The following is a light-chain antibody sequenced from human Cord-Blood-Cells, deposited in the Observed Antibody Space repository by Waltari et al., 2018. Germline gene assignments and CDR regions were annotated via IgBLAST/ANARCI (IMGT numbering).Light chain of an antibody. CDR3: QQSYSTPPWT. V-gene: IGKV1-39*01. CDR2: AAS. Sequence: DIQLTQSPSSLSASVGAGVTITCRASQNISSYLNWYQQKPGKSPQLLIYAASSLQSGVPSRFSGSGSGTDFTLTISSLQPEDFATYYCQQSYSTPPWTFGQGTKVEIK. J-gene: IGKJ1*01. CDR1: QNISSY.